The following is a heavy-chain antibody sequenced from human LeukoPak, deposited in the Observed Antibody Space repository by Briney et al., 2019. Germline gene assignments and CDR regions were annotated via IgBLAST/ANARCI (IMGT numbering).Heavy chain of an antibody. CDR2: IYYSGST. J-gene: IGHJ1*01. Sequence: SETLSLTCTVSGGSISSSSYYWGWIRQPPGKGLEWIGSIYYSGSTYYNPSLKSRVTISVDTSKNQFSLKLSSVTAADTAVYYCARDAGRGKRGYFQHWGQGTLVTVSS. CDR3: ARDAGRGKRGYFQH. CDR1: GGSISSSSYY. V-gene: IGHV4-39*07. D-gene: IGHD3-16*01.